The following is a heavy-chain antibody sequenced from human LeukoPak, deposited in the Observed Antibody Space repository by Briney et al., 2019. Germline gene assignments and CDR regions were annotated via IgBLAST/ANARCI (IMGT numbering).Heavy chain of an antibody. J-gene: IGHJ2*01. V-gene: IGHV4-59*01. CDR2: IYYSGST. D-gene: IGHD3-9*01. CDR3: ARLYLDGTTYYDILTGYYTYWYFDL. Sequence: SETLSLTCTVSGGSISSYYWSWIRQPPGKGLEWIGYIYYSGSTNYNPSLKSRVTISVDTSKNQFSLKLSSVTAADTAVYYCARLYLDGTTYYDILTGYYTYWYFDLWGRGTLVTVSS. CDR1: GGSISSYY.